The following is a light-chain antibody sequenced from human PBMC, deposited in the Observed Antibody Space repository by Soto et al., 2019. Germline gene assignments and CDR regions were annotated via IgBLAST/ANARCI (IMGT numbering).Light chain of an antibody. CDR2: EVS. Sequence: QSVLTQPASVSGSPGQSITISCTGTSSDVGGYNFVSWYQQHPGKAPKLMIYEVSNRPSGVSNRFSGSKSGNTASLTISGLQAEDEADYYCSSYARSNPLVFGTGTKVTVL. V-gene: IGLV2-14*01. CDR3: SSYARSNPLV. CDR1: SSDVGGYNF. J-gene: IGLJ1*01.